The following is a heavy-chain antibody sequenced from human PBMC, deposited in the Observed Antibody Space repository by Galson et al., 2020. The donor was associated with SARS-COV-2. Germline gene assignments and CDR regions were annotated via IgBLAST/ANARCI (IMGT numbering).Heavy chain of an antibody. CDR3: ARGSLFSSGYYGSGNNELRPYYYYGMDV. J-gene: IGHJ6*02. CDR2: VIPIFGTS. V-gene: IGHV1-69*13. Sequence: SVKVSCKASGGTFSSYSLSWVRQAPGQGLEWVGGVIPIFGTSNYAQKFQGRVAITADESTSTAYMELSSLKSDDTAMYYCARGSLFSSGYYGSGNNELRPYYYYGMDVWGQGTTVIVSS. D-gene: IGHD3-10*01. CDR1: GGTFSSYS.